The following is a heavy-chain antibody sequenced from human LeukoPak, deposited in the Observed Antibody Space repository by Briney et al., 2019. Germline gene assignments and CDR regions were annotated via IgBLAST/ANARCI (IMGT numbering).Heavy chain of an antibody. D-gene: IGHD2-2*01. V-gene: IGHV1-8*01. CDR1: GYTFTSYD. CDR3: AREAPHCSSTSCLQYYYYGMDV. J-gene: IGHJ6*02. Sequence: ASVKVSCKASGYTFTSYDINWVRQATGQGLEWMGWMNPNSGNTGYAQKFQGRVTMTRNTSISTAYMELSSLRSEDTAVYYCAREAPHCSSTSCLQYYYYGMDVWGQGTTVTVSS. CDR2: MNPNSGNT.